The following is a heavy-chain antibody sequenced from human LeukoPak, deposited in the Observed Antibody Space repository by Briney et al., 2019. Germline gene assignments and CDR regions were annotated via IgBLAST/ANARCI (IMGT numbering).Heavy chain of an antibody. CDR1: GGSISSNNW. Sequence: SETLSLTCAVSGGSISSNNWWGWVRQPPGKGLEWIGEIYHSGSPNYNPSLKSRVTISVDTSKNQFSLKLSSVTAADTAVYYCARGRYDFWSGYSAQFDYWGQGTLVTVSS. CDR2: IYHSGSP. D-gene: IGHD3-3*01. V-gene: IGHV4-4*02. J-gene: IGHJ4*02. CDR3: ARGRYDFWSGYSAQFDY.